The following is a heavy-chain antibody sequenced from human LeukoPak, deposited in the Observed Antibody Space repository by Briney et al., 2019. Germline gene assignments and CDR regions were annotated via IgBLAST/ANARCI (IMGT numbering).Heavy chain of an antibody. Sequence: PSETLSLTCAVYGGSFSGYYWSWIRQPPGKGLEWIGEINHSGSTNYNPSLKSRVTISVDTSKNQFSLKLSSVTAADTAVYYCARGEDRDYYGSGSIYYGMDVWGQGTTVTVSS. V-gene: IGHV4-34*01. J-gene: IGHJ6*02. CDR2: INHSGST. CDR3: ARGEDRDYYGSGSIYYGMDV. CDR1: GGSFSGYY. D-gene: IGHD3-10*01.